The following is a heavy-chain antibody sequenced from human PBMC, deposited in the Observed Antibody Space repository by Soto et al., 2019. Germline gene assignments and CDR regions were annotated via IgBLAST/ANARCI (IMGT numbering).Heavy chain of an antibody. CDR1: GFTFSSYS. D-gene: IGHD3-3*01. CDR2: ISSSSSYI. V-gene: IGHV3-21*01. Sequence: GGSLRLSCAASGFTFSSYSMNWVRQAPGKGLEWVSSISSSSSYIYYADSVKGRFTISRDNAKNSLYMQMNSLRAEDTAVYYCARDLGPYYDFWSGYYTGWFEPWGQGTLVTVSS. CDR3: ARDLGPYYDFWSGYYTGWFEP. J-gene: IGHJ5*02.